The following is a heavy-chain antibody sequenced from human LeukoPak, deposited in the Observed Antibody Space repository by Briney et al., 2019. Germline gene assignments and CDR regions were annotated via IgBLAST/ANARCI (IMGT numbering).Heavy chain of an antibody. D-gene: IGHD4-17*01. J-gene: IGHJ4*02. CDR3: ARRGESTNYGDYRFDS. V-gene: IGHV3-21*04. Sequence: PGGSLRLSCAASGFTFSSYSMNWVRQAPGKGLEWVSSISSSSSYIYYADSVKGRFTISRDNSKNTLYLQMNRLRVEDTAVYYCARRGESTNYGDYRFDSWGQGTLVIVSS. CDR1: GFTFSSYS. CDR2: ISSSSSYI.